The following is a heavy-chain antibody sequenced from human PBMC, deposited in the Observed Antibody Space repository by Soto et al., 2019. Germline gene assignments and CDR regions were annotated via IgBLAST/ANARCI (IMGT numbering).Heavy chain of an antibody. CDR3: ARGFPVPIAAISPEYFQH. CDR2: ISAYNGNT. J-gene: IGHJ1*01. D-gene: IGHD2-2*02. CDR1: GYTFTSYG. Sequence: QVQLVQSGAEVKKPGASVKVSCKASGYTFTSYGISWVRQAPGQGLEWMGWISAYNGNTNYAQKLQGRVTMTTDTSTSTAYMELRSLRSDDTAVYYCARGFPVPIAAISPEYFQHWGQGTLVTVSS. V-gene: IGHV1-18*01.